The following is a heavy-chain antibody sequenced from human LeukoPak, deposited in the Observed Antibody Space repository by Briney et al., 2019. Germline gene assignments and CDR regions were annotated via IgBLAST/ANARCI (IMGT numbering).Heavy chain of an antibody. V-gene: IGHV3-23*01. D-gene: IGHD2-15*01. CDR2: IVGSGGDT. Sequence: GGSLRLSCAASGFTFSSYAMNWVRQAPGKGLEWVSSIVGSGGDTYHADSVKGRFTISRDNSKSTVYLQMNSLRSDDTALYYCAKGLLLSCTGATCYPFDSWGQGTLVTVSS. CDR3: AKGLLLSCTGATCYPFDS. CDR1: GFTFSSYA. J-gene: IGHJ4*02.